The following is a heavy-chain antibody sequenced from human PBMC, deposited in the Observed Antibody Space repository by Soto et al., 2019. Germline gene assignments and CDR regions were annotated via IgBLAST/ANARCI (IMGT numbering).Heavy chain of an antibody. V-gene: IGHV6-1*01. Sequence: SQTLSLTCAISGDSVSSNSAAWNWTRQSPSRGLEWLGRTYYRSKWYNDYAVSVKSRITINPDTSKNQFSLQLNSVTPEDTAVYYCAREVRGNYARFDYWGQGTLVTVSS. J-gene: IGHJ4*02. CDR2: TYYRSKWYN. CDR3: AREVRGNYARFDY. D-gene: IGHD1-7*01. CDR1: GDSVSSNSAA.